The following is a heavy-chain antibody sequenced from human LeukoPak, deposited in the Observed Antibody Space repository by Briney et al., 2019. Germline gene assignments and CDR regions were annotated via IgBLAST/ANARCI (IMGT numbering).Heavy chain of an antibody. CDR1: GFTFSSYG. J-gene: IGHJ6*03. D-gene: IGHD2/OR15-2a*01. CDR3: AKGISPYYYYYYMDV. CDR2: ISGSGGST. Sequence: GGSLRLSCAASGFTFSSYGMSWVRQAPGKGLEWVSAISGSGGSTYYADSVKDRFTISRDNSKNTLYLQMNSLRAEDTAVYYCAKGISPYYYYYYMDVWGKGTTVTISS. V-gene: IGHV3-23*01.